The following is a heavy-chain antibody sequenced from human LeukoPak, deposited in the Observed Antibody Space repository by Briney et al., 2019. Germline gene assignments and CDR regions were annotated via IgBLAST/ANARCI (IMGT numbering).Heavy chain of an antibody. V-gene: IGHV4-59*01. CDR3: ARGLYSSSWYWFDP. CDR2: IYYSGGT. CDR1: GGSLSSYY. Sequence: SETLSLTCTVSGGSLSSYYWSWIRQPPGKGLEWIGYIYYSGGTNYNPSLKSRVTISVDTSKNQFSLKLSSVTAADTAVYYCARGLYSSSWYWFDPWGQGTLVTVSS. J-gene: IGHJ5*02. D-gene: IGHD6-13*01.